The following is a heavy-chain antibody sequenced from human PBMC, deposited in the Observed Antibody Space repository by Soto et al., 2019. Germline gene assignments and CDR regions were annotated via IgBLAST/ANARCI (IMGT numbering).Heavy chain of an antibody. J-gene: IGHJ3*02. CDR1: GFNFSGYG. CDR2: IGTSGHA. D-gene: IGHD3-10*01. Sequence: GGSLRLSCAASGFNFSGYGMHWVRQAAGESLEWVSVIGTSGHAFYAGSVKGRFTITREDAKNSVYRQMNSLRDGDTAVYHCARGGGFGEQYSDAFDIWGQGTMVTVSS. CDR3: ARGGGFGEQYSDAFDI. V-gene: IGHV3-13*01.